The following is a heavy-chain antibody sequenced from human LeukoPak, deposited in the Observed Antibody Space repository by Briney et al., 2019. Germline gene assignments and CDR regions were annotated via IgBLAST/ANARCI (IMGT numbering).Heavy chain of an antibody. Sequence: SETLSLTCTVSGGSISSYYWSWIRQPPGKGLEWIGYIYYSGSTNYNPSLKSRVAISLDTSKNQFSLKLSSVTAADTAVYYCARGQYDILAGYWYYFDYWGQGTLVTVSS. CDR3: ARGQYDILAGYWYYFDY. J-gene: IGHJ4*02. V-gene: IGHV4-59*01. CDR2: IYYSGST. D-gene: IGHD3-9*01. CDR1: GGSISSYY.